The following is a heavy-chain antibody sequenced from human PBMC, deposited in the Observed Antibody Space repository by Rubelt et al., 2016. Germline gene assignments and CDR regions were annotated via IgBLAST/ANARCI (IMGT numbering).Heavy chain of an antibody. D-gene: IGHD2-2*01. Sequence: QVQLVESGGGVVQPGRSLRLSCAASGYTFSSYAMHWVRQAPGKGLEWVAVISYDGSNKYYADSVTGRFTISRDNSKHPLYLQMNSLRAEDTAVYYCAREITPADLDWGQGTLVTVSS. J-gene: IGHJ4*02. CDR3: AREITPADLD. CDR2: ISYDGSNK. CDR1: GYTFSSYA. V-gene: IGHV3-30*04.